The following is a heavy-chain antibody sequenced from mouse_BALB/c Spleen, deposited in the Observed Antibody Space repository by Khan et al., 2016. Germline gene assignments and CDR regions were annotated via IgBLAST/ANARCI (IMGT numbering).Heavy chain of an antibody. CDR2: IRNSGST. Sequence: EVQLQESGPGLVKPSQSLSLTCTVSGYSITSDYAWNWIRQFPGNKLEWMGYIRNSGSTNYNPSFKSRITITRDTSKNQVFLQLNSVTTEDPATYYCARSPQAPRYFDFWGAGTTVTVSS. CDR1: GYSITSDYA. CDR3: ARSPQAPRYFDF. D-gene: IGHD3-2*02. V-gene: IGHV3-2*02. J-gene: IGHJ1*01.